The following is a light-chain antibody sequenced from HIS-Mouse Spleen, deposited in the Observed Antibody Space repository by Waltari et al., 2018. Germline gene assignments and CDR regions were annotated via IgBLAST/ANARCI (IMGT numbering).Light chain of an antibody. J-gene: IGLJ2*01. CDR3: SSYTSSSFNVV. Sequence: QSALTQPASVSGSPGQSITIPCTGTSSDVGGYNYVFWYQQHPGKAPKLMIYDLSNRPSGVSNRFSGSKSGNTASLTISGLQAEDEADYYCSSYTSSSFNVVFGGGTKLTVL. CDR2: DLS. V-gene: IGLV2-14*03. CDR1: SSDVGGYNY.